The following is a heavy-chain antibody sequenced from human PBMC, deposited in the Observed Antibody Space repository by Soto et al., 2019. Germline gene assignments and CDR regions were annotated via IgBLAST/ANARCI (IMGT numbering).Heavy chain of an antibody. CDR3: ARHGASAAGAGRRWFDP. V-gene: IGHV4-39*01. D-gene: IGHD6-13*01. CDR1: GGSISSSSYY. CDR2: IYYSGST. J-gene: IGHJ5*02. Sequence: SETLSLTCIVSGGSISSSSYYWGWIRQPPGKGLEWIGSIYYSGSTYYNPSLESRVTISVDTSKNQFSLKLSSVTAADTAVYYCARHGASAAGAGRRWFDPWGQGTLVTVSS.